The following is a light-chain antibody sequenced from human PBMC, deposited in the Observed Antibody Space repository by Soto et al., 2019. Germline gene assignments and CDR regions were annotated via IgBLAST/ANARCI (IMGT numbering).Light chain of an antibody. CDR3: TSYAGTYSFFYV. J-gene: IGLJ1*01. CDR1: SSDVGAYNY. CDR2: EVS. Sequence: QSVLTQPPSASGSPGQSVTISCTGTSSDVGAYNYVSWYQQFPGKAPKLIIYEVSKRPSGVPDRFSGSKSGNTASLTVSGLQAEDEADYYCTSYAGTYSFFYVFGTGTKATVL. V-gene: IGLV2-8*01.